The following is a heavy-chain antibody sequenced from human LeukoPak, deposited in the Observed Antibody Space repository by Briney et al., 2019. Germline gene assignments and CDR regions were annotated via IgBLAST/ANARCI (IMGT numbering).Heavy chain of an antibody. D-gene: IGHD1-26*01. V-gene: IGHV3-23*01. Sequence: GGSLRLSCAASGFTFSSYAMSWVRQAPGKGLEWVSAISGSGGSTYYADSVKGRFTISRDNSKNTLYLQMNSLRAEDTAVYYCAKDRRVVGATRSSFFDYWGQGTLVTVSS. CDR2: ISGSGGST. CDR1: GFTFSSYA. CDR3: AKDRRVVGATRSSFFDY. J-gene: IGHJ4*02.